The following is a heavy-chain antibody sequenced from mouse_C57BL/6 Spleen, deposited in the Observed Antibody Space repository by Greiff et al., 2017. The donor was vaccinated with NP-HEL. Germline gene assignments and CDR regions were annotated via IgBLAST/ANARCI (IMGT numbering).Heavy chain of an antibody. Sequence: VQLQQSGAELVKPGASVKLSCKASGYTFTEYTIHWVKQRPGQGLEWIGWFYPGIGSIKYNEKFKDKATLTADKSSSTVYMELRRLTSEDSEVYCCARHEEVRRYPSDFDDWGQGTTLTVSS. D-gene: IGHD2-14*01. J-gene: IGHJ2*01. CDR2: FYPGIGSI. CDR1: GYTFTEYT. V-gene: IGHV1-62-2*01. CDR3: ARHEEVRRYPSDFDD.